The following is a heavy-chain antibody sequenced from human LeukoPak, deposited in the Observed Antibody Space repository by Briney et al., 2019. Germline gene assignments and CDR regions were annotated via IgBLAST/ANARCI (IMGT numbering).Heavy chain of an antibody. CDR1: GFTFSSYG. CDR3: AKDLGGYSYGFGAFDI. J-gene: IGHJ3*02. Sequence: GGSLRLSCAASGFTFSSYGLHWVRQAPGKGLEWVAFIRYDGSNKYYADSVKGRFTISIDNSKNTLYLQMNSLRAEDTAVYYCAKDLGGYSYGFGAFDIWGQGTMVTVSS. V-gene: IGHV3-30*02. D-gene: IGHD5-18*01. CDR2: IRYDGSNK.